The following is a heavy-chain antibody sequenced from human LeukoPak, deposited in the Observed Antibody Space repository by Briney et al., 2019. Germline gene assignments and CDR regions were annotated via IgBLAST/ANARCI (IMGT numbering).Heavy chain of an antibody. J-gene: IGHJ4*02. V-gene: IGHV4-34*01. CDR3: AIFSTSTTVPFDY. Sequence: SETLSLTCAVYGGSFSGYYWSWIRQPPGKGLEWIGEINHSGSTNYNPSLKSRVTISVDTSKNQFSLKLSSVTAADTAVYYCAIFSTSTTVPFDYWGQGTLVTVSS. CDR2: INHSGST. CDR1: GGSFSGYY. D-gene: IGHD4-11*01.